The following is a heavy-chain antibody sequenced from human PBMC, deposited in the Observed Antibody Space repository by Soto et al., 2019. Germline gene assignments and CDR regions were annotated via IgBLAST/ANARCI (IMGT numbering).Heavy chain of an antibody. J-gene: IGHJ5*02. CDR3: ARDRGSSSSWYNWFDP. V-gene: IGHV4-59*01. D-gene: IGHD6-6*01. CDR1: GGSISSYY. CDR2: IYYSGST. Sequence: SETLSLTCTVSGGSISSYYWSWIRQPPGKGLEWIGYIYYSGSTNYNPSLKSRVTISVDTSKNQFSLKLSSVTAADTAVYYCARDRGSSSSWYNWFDPWGQGTLVTVSS.